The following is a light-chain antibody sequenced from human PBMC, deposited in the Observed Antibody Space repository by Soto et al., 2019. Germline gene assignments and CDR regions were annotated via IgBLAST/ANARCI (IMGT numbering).Light chain of an antibody. CDR1: QDISNY. Sequence: DIQMTQSPSSLSASVGDRVTITCQASQDISNYLNWYQQKPGKAPKLLIYAASSLQRGVPSRFSGSGSGTDFTLTISSLQPEDFTTYYCQQSYSTPWTFGQGTKVEV. J-gene: IGKJ1*01. V-gene: IGKV1-39*01. CDR3: QQSYSTPWT. CDR2: AAS.